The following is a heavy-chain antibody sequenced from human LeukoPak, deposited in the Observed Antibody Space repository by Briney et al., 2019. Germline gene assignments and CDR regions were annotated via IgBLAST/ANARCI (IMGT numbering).Heavy chain of an antibody. CDR3: ARDHKPGNSGYNYHKGWFDP. CDR2: IIPILGIA. D-gene: IGHD5-12*01. Sequence: SVKVSCKASGGTFSSYAISWVRQAPGQGLEWMGRIIPILGIANYAQKFQGRVTITADKSTSTAYMELSSLRSGDTAVYYCARDHKPGNSGYNYHKGWFDPWGQGTLVTVSS. CDR1: GGTFSSYA. J-gene: IGHJ5*02. V-gene: IGHV1-69*04.